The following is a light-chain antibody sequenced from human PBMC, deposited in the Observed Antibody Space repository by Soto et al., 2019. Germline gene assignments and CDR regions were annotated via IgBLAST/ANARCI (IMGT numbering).Light chain of an antibody. CDR2: SNN. CDR1: NSNIESNT. V-gene: IGLV1-44*01. Sequence: QSVLTQPPSASGTPGQRVTISCSGSNSNIESNTVNWYQQLPGTAPKLLIYSNNQRPSGFPDRFSGSKSGTSASLAISGLQSDEEAEYYCASWDERLNGHVVFGGGTKLTFL. CDR3: ASWDERLNGHVV. J-gene: IGLJ2*01.